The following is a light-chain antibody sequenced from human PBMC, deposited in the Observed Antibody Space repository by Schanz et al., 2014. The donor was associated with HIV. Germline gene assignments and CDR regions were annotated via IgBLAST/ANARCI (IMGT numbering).Light chain of an antibody. V-gene: IGKV3-20*01. CDR2: GAS. CDR3: QQYGSSPT. J-gene: IGKJ1*01. Sequence: EIVLTQSPGTLSLSPGEVGTLSCRASQSISTHLAWYQQKPGQAPTLLIYGASKRATGIPDRFSGGVSGTDFTLTISRVEPEDYAVYYCQQYGSSPTFGQGTRVEIK. CDR1: QSISTH.